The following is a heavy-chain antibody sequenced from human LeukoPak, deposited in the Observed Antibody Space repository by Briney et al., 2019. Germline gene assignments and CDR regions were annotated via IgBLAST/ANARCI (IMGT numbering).Heavy chain of an antibody. CDR3: ARAVGDIVATIFLFFDY. D-gene: IGHD5-12*01. CDR2: ISAYNGNT. Sequence: ASVKVSCKASGYTFTSYGISWVRQAPGQGLEWMGWISAYNGNTNYAQKLQGRVTMTTDTSTSTAYMELRSLRSDDTAVYYCARAVGDIVATIFLFFDYWGQGTLVTVSS. CDR1: GYTFTSYG. V-gene: IGHV1-18*01. J-gene: IGHJ4*02.